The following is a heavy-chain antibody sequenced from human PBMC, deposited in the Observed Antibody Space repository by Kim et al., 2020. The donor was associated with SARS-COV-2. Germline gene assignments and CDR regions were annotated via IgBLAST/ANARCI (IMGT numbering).Heavy chain of an antibody. V-gene: IGHV3-23*03. J-gene: IGHJ6*02. CDR3: ANNDYRGLGMDV. CDR2: IYSGGSST. CDR1: GFTFSSYA. D-gene: IGHD5-12*01. Sequence: GGSLRLSCAASGFTFSSYAMSWVRPAPGKGLEWVSVIYSGGSSTYYADSVKGRFTISRDNSKNTLYLQMNSLRAEDTAVYYCANNDYRGLGMDVWGQGTTVTVSS.